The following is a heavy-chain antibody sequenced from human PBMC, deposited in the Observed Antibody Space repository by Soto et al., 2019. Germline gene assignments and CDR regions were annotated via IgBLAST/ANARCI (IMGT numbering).Heavy chain of an antibody. CDR3: ARPGGSGWFYFDS. CDR1: GESISGTIYY. Sequence: PSETLSLTCIVSGESISGTIYYWGWIRQPPGKGLEWIGSIYYSGSTYYNLSLKSRVTISVDTSKNHFSLKLTSVTAADTAVYYCARPGGSGWFYFDSWGQGSQVTVSS. V-gene: IGHV4-39*02. D-gene: IGHD6-13*01. CDR2: IYYSGST. J-gene: IGHJ4*02.